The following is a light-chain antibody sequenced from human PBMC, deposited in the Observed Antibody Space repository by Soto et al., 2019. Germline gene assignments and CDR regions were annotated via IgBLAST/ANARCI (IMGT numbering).Light chain of an antibody. CDR1: SSDVGGYDY. CDR2: GVT. V-gene: IGLV2-11*01. J-gene: IGLJ1*01. Sequence: QSALTQPRSVSGSPGQSVTISCTGTSSDVGGYDYVSWYQQHPGKAPKLMIYGVTKRPSGVPDRFSGSKSGNTASLTISGLQAEHESDYYCCSHGGRHSYVFGTGTRSPS. CDR3: CSHGGRHSYV.